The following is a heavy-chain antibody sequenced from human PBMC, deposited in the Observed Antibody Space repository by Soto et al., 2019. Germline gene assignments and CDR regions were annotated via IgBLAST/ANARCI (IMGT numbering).Heavy chain of an antibody. CDR3: ARPTYYYDSSGAPGAFDI. V-gene: IGHV1-69*13. CDR1: GGTFSSYA. Sequence: SVKVSCKASGGTFSSYAISWVRQAPGQGLEWMGGIIPIFGTANYAQKFQGRVTITADESTSTAYMELSSLRSEDTAVYYCARPTYYYDSSGAPGAFDIWGQGTMVTVSS. J-gene: IGHJ3*02. CDR2: IIPIFGTA. D-gene: IGHD3-22*01.